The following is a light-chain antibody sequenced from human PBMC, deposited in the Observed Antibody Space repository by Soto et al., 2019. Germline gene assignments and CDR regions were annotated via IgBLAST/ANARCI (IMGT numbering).Light chain of an antibody. CDR3: QQYGSSPPWK. J-gene: IGKJ1*01. V-gene: IGKV3-20*01. CDR2: QTS. Sequence: EIVLTHSPATLSSFPFYIVTLSFSSSQYINTRLAWYQHRPGQAPRLLIYQTSIRAAGIPARFSASGSGTDFTLTISRLEPEDFAVYYCQQYGSSPPWKFGQGTKVDIK. CDR1: QYINTR.